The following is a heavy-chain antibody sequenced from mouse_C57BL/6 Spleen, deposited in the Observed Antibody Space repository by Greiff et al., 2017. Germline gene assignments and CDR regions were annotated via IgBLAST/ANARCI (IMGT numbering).Heavy chain of an antibody. CDR3: ARGGGYYPAY. CDR1: GYTFTSYT. J-gene: IGHJ3*01. D-gene: IGHD2-3*01. CDR2: INPSSGYT. V-gene: IGHV1-4*01. Sequence: VQRVESGAELARPGASVKMSCKASGYTFTSYTMHWVKQRPGQGLEWIGYINPSSGYTKYNQKFKDKATLTADKSSSTAYMQLSSLTSEDSAVYYCARGGGYYPAYWGQGTLVTVSA.